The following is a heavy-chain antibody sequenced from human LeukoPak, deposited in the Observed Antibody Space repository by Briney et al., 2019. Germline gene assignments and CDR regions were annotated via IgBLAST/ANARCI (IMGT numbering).Heavy chain of an antibody. D-gene: IGHD2-2*01. CDR2: ISSSSTI. CDR1: GFTFSSYS. CDR3: ARDLVEDIVVVPPYFDH. V-gene: IGHV3-48*02. J-gene: IGHJ4*02. Sequence: PGGSLRLSCAASGFTFSSYSMNWVRQAPGKGLEWVSYISSSSTIYYADSVKGRFTISRDNAKNSLYLQMNSLRDEDTAVYYCARDLVEDIVVVPPYFDHWGQGTLVTVSS.